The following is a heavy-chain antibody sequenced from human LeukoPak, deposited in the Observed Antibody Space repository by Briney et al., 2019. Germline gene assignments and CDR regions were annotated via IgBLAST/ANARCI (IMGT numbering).Heavy chain of an antibody. CDR2: IIGDGTTT. J-gene: IGHJ4*02. CDR3: AREVVPAAYSLFFDY. CDR1: GFTFSTYE. V-gene: IGHV3-48*03. Sequence: GGSLRLSCAASGFTFSTYEMNWVRQAPGKGLEWLSYIIGDGTTTQYADSVRDRFTISRDNDKNSLYLQMNSLRAEDTAVYYCAREVVPAAYSLFFDYWGQGALVTVSS. D-gene: IGHD2-2*01.